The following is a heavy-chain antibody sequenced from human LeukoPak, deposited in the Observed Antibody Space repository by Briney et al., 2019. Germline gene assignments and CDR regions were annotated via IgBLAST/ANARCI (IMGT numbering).Heavy chain of an antibody. CDR3: AREQGTGTSSRYFDY. J-gene: IGHJ4*02. CDR1: GDSTSSSTYY. CDR2: IYDSGTT. Sequence: SETLSLTCTVSGDSTSSSTYYWDWIRQAPGKGLEWIGNIYDSGTTHYNPSLKSRVTISGNTSKNQFSLKLNSVTAADTAIYYCAREQGTGTSSRYFDYWGQGTLVTVSS. D-gene: IGHD1-1*01. V-gene: IGHV4-39*02.